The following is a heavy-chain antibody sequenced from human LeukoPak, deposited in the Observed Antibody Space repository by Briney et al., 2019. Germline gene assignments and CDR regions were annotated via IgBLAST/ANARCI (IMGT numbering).Heavy chain of an antibody. Sequence: GGSLRLSCAASGFTFSSYAMHWVRQAPGKGLEWVAVISYDGSNKYYADSVKGRFTISRDNSKNTLYLQMNSLRAEDTAVYYCARGGPEWELQRYWGQGTLVTVSS. V-gene: IGHV3-30-3*01. CDR2: ISYDGSNK. J-gene: IGHJ4*02. D-gene: IGHD1-26*01. CDR3: ARGGPEWELQRY. CDR1: GFTFSSYA.